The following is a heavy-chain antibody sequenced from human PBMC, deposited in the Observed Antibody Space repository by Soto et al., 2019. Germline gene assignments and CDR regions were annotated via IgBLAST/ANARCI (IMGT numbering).Heavy chain of an antibody. CDR1: GFTFSSYG. V-gene: IGHV3-30*18. Sequence: QVQLVESGGGVVQPGRSLRLSCAASGFTFSSYGMHWVRQAPGKGLEWVAVISYDGSNKYYADSVKGRFTISRDNSKNTLYLQMNSLRAEDTAVYYCAKDSFIVLMVSANIEPDYWGQGTLVTVSS. J-gene: IGHJ4*02. D-gene: IGHD2-8*01. CDR2: ISYDGSNK. CDR3: AKDSFIVLMVSANIEPDY.